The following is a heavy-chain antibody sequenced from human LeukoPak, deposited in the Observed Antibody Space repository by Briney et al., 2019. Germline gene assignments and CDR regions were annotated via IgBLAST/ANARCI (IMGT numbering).Heavy chain of an antibody. D-gene: IGHD1-26*01. CDR3: AREAGATGLYYFDY. CDR2: IYYSGST. CDR1: GGSISSYY. Sequence: SETLSLTCTVSGGSISSYYWSWIRQPPGKGLEWIGYIYYSGSTNYNPSLKSRVTISVDTSKNQFSLKLSSVTAADTAVYYCAREAGATGLYYFDYWGQGTQVTVSS. V-gene: IGHV4-59*01. J-gene: IGHJ4*02.